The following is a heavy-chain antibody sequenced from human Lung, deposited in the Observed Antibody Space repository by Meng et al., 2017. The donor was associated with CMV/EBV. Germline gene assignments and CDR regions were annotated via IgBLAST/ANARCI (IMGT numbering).Heavy chain of an antibody. D-gene: IGHD2-15*01. J-gene: IGHJ4*02. V-gene: IGHV4-30-4*01. Sequence: VQRPAAGQVPVTPAQPLSLPCTVSGGSISSGDYYWSWIRQPPGKGLEWIGYIYYTGSTYYNPSLKSRVIISVDTSKNQFSLKLNSVTAADTAVYYCARVGGCSGGGCYHRLFDYWGQGTLVTVSS. CDR2: IYYTGST. CDR1: GGSISSGDYY. CDR3: ARVGGCSGGGCYHRLFDY.